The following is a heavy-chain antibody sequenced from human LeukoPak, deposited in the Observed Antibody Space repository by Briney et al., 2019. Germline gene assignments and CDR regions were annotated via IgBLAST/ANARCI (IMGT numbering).Heavy chain of an antibody. Sequence: GGSLRFSCAASGFTFSTYWMTWVRQAPGKGLEWVANIKQDGSAKYYVDSLRGRFSISRDNVKNSLFLQMNSLSAEDTAVYYCARCPYDSTGYYSVPSHLDYWGQGTLVTVSS. CDR1: GFTFSTYW. J-gene: IGHJ4*02. D-gene: IGHD3-22*01. CDR2: IKQDGSAK. V-gene: IGHV3-7*01. CDR3: ARCPYDSTGYYSVPSHLDY.